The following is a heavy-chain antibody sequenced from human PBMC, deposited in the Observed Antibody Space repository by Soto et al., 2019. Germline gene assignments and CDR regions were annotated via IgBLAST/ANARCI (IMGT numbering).Heavy chain of an antibody. J-gene: IGHJ6*04. V-gene: IGHV4-34*01. CDR3: ARGQYSIRRYYYYYYGMDF. Sequence: SETLSLTCAVYGGSFSGYYWSWIRQPPGKGLEWIGEINHSGSTNYNPSLKSRVTISVDTSKNQFSLKLSSVTAADTAVYYCARGQYSIRRYYYYYYGMDFWGKGTTVPVYS. CDR1: GGSFSGYY. CDR2: INHSGST. D-gene: IGHD6-13*01.